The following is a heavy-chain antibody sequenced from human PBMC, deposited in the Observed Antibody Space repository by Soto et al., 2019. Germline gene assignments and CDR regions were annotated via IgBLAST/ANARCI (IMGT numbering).Heavy chain of an antibody. J-gene: IGHJ4*02. CDR2: ISAYNGNT. CDR3: ARASRYSSSWYPHDFDY. CDR1: GYTFTSYV. V-gene: IGHV1-18*01. Sequence: GASVKVSCKASGYTFTSYVISWVRQAPGQGLEWMGWISAYNGNTNYAQKLQGRVTMTTDTSTSTAYMELRSLRSDDTAVYYCARASRYSSSWYPHDFDYWGQGTLVTVSS. D-gene: IGHD6-13*01.